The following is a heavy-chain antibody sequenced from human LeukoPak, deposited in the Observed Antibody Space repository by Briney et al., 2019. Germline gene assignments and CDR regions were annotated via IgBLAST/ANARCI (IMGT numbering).Heavy chain of an antibody. CDR1: GYTFTSYA. CDR2: INAGNGDT. CDR3: AREGGYTYGYVY. D-gene: IGHD5-18*01. V-gene: IGHV1-3*03. J-gene: IGHJ4*02. Sequence: ASVKVSCKASGYTFTSYAMHWVRQAPGQRLEWMGWINAGNGDTKYSQEFQGRVTITSDTSASTAYMELSSLRSEDVAVYYCAREGGYTYGYVYWGQGTLVTVSS.